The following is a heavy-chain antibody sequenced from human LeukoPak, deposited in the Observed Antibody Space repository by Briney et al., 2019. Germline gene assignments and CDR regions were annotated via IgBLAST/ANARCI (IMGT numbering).Heavy chain of an antibody. CDR2: ISYDGSNK. V-gene: IGHV3-30*18. D-gene: IGHD1-26*01. CDR3: AKEGSGSYPPDYYYYGMDV. J-gene: IGHJ6*02. CDR1: GFTFRSYG. Sequence: GSLRLSCAAFGFTFRSYGMDWVRQAPGQGLEGVAVISYDGSNKYYADSVKGRFTISRDNSKNTLYLQMNSLRAEDTAVYYCAKEGSGSYPPDYYYYGMDVWGQGTTVTVSS.